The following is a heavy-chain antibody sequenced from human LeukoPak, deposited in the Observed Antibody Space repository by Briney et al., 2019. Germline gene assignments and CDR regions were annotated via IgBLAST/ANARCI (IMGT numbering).Heavy chain of an antibody. J-gene: IGHJ6*04. CDR2: INAGNGNT. V-gene: IGHV1-3*01. D-gene: IGHD3-10*01. CDR1: GYTFTSYA. Sequence: ASVRVSCKASGYTFTSYAMHWVRQAPGQRLEWVGWINAGNGNTKYSQKFQGRVTITRDTSASTAYMELSSLRSEDTAVYYCARDRWDYYGSGIHYYGMDVWGKGTTVTVSS. CDR3: ARDRWDYYGSGIHYYGMDV.